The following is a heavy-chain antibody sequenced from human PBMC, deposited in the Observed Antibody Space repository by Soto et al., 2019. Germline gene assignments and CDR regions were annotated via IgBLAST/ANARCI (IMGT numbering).Heavy chain of an antibody. CDR1: GFTFSSYA. CDR3: ASLYRSYYFDY. Sequence: QVQLVESGGGVVQPGRSLRLSCAASGFTFSSYAMHWVRQAPGKGLEWVAVISYDGSNKYYADSVKGRFTLSRDNSKNTLYLQMNRLRAEDTAVYYCASLYRSYYFDYWGQGTLVTVSS. V-gene: IGHV3-30-3*01. CDR2: ISYDGSNK. J-gene: IGHJ4*02. D-gene: IGHD3-16*01.